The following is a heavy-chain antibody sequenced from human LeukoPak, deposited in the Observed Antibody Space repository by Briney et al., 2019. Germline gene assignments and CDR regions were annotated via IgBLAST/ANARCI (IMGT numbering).Heavy chain of an antibody. CDR1: GGTFSSYA. D-gene: IGHD1-26*01. Sequence: SVKVSCKASGGTFSSYAISWVRQAPGQGLEWMGRIIPILGIANYAQKFQGRVTITADKSTSTAYMELSSLRSEDTAAYYCARGQETDRELLHFDYWGQGTLVTVSS. J-gene: IGHJ4*02. V-gene: IGHV1-69*04. CDR2: IIPILGIA. CDR3: ARGQETDRELLHFDY.